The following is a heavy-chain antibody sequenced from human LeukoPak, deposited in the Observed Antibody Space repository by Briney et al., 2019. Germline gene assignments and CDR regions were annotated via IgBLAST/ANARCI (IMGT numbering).Heavy chain of an antibody. CDR3: ARVEENFWSGFFGFDY. CDR2: INPNSAGT. D-gene: IGHD3-3*01. V-gene: IGHV1-2*02. J-gene: IGHJ4*02. CDR1: GYTFTDYY. Sequence: ASVKVSCKASGYTFTDYYIHWMRQAPGQGLEWMGWINPNSAGTNYAQKFQGRVTMTRDTSISTAYMELSRLRSDDTAVYYCARVEENFWSGFFGFDYRGQGTLVTVSS.